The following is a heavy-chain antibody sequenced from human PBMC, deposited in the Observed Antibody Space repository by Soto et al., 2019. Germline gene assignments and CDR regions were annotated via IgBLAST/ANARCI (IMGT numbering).Heavy chain of an antibody. J-gene: IGHJ5*02. CDR1: GVSISSYY. V-gene: IGHV4-59*01. D-gene: IGHD2-8*01. CDR3: AGVRESPVWFDP. Sequence: QVQLQESGPGLVKPSETLSLTCTVSGVSISSYYWSWIRQTPGKGLEWVGYIFYTGHTVYNPSLARRATSSLDTSTNEYSLAISSVTVTYKAVYFWAGVRESPVWFDPWGRRTLVTVSA. CDR2: IFYTGHT.